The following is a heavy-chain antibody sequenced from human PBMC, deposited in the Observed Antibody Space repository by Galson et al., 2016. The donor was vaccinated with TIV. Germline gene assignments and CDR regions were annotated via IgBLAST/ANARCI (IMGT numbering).Heavy chain of an antibody. J-gene: IGHJ6*02. CDR3: ARDRVVDATYYYYYFGMDV. CDR2: ISDGGNT. V-gene: IGHV3-66*02. CDR1: GLSVTTNY. Sequence: SLRLSCAASGLSVTTNYMTWVRQAPGKGLEWVSLISDGGNTYYSDSVRGRFTISRDNSKNILYLQMNSLRVEDTAVCFCARDRVVDATYYYYYFGMDVWGQGTAVTVSS. D-gene: IGHD3-22*01.